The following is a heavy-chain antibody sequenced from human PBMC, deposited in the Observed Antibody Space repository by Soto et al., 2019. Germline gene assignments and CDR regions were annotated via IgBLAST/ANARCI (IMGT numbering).Heavy chain of an antibody. CDR2: INHSGST. CDR1: GGSFSGYY. V-gene: IGHV4-34*01. Sequence: SETLSLTCAVYGGSFSGYYWSWIRQPPGKGLEWIGEINHSGSTNYNPSLKSRVTISVDTSKNQFSLKLSSVTAADTAVYYCARHDIVATITDYWGQGTLVTVSS. J-gene: IGHJ4*02. D-gene: IGHD5-12*01. CDR3: ARHDIVATITDY.